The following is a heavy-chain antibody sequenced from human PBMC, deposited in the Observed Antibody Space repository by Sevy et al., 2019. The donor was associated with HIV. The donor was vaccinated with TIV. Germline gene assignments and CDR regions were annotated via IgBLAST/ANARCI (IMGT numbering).Heavy chain of an antibody. V-gene: IGHV1-24*01. CDR3: AVTKDYYDSSGYPFDY. CDR2: FEPEDGKT. Sequence: GESLKISCKVSGYTLTQLSMHWVRQAPGKGLEWMGTFEPEDGKTIYAQKFQGRVTMTEDKSTDTAYMQRTSLRSDDTAVFYCAVTKDYYDSSGYPFDYWGLGTLVTVSS. J-gene: IGHJ4*02. CDR1: GYTLTQLS. D-gene: IGHD3-22*01.